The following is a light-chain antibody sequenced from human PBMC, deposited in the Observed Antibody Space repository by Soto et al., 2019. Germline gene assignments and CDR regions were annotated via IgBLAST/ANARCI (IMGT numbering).Light chain of an antibody. CDR2: VTGDGSH. Sequence: QPVLTQSPSASASLGASVKLTCTLSSAHGTYAIAWHQQQPEKGPRFLMKVTGDGSHMRGDGIPDRFSGSSSGAERYLIISSLQSEDEANYYCQTWGTGIRVFGGGTKLTVL. CDR3: QTWGTGIRV. J-gene: IGLJ3*02. V-gene: IGLV4-69*01. CDR1: SAHGTYA.